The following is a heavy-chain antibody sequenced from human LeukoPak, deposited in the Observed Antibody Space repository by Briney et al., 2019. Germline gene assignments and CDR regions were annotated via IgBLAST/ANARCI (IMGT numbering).Heavy chain of an antibody. D-gene: IGHD3-22*01. CDR1: GYNFNIYG. CDR3: ARAQHYYYDSSGYYFDY. Sequence: ASVKVSCKASGYNFNIYGFTWVRQAPGQGLEWMGWISAKNGDTDFAQKLQGGLTMTTDTSTTTAYMELRSLTSDDTAVYYCARAQHYYYDSSGYYFDYWGQGTLVTVSS. J-gene: IGHJ4*02. CDR2: ISAKNGDT. V-gene: IGHV1-18*01.